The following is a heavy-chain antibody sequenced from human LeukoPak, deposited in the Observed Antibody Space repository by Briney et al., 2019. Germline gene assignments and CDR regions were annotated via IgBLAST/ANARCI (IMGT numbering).Heavy chain of an antibody. CDR2: ITDSGRKT. J-gene: IGHJ4*02. V-gene: IGHV3-23*01. Sequence: GGSLRLSCAASGLTFSNYAMNWVRQASGKGLEWVSGITDSGRKTYYADSVKGRFSISRDNSKNTVYLQMSDLRAEDTAVYYCAKITKATTPNYWGQGTLVAVSS. CDR1: GLTFSNYA. CDR3: AKITKATTPNY. D-gene: IGHD4-17*01.